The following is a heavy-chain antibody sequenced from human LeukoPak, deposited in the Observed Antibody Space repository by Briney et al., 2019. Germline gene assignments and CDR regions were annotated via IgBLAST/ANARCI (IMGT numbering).Heavy chain of an antibody. CDR2: INPNSGGT. J-gene: IGHJ5*02. D-gene: IGHD3-22*01. Sequence: ASVKVSCKASGYTFTGYYMHWVRQTPGQGLEWMGWINPNSGGTDYAQKFQGRVTMTRDASISTAYMEVSRLRSDDTAVYYCARDYYDSSGYSRFDPWGQGTLVTVSS. CDR3: ARDYYDSSGYSRFDP. V-gene: IGHV1-2*02. CDR1: GYTFTGYY.